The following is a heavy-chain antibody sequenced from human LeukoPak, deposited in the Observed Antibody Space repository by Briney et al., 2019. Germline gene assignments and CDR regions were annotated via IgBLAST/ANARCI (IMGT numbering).Heavy chain of an antibody. Sequence: SQTLSLTCAISGDSVSSNSAAWNWIRQSPSRGLEWLGRTYYRSKWYNDYAVSVKSRITINPDTSKNQFSLQLNSVTPEDTAVYYCAREQIDYDILTGYHPQQWFDPWGQGTLVTVSS. CDR2: TYYRSKWYN. CDR3: AREQIDYDILTGYHPQQWFDP. V-gene: IGHV6-1*01. CDR1: GDSVSSNSAA. D-gene: IGHD3-9*01. J-gene: IGHJ5*02.